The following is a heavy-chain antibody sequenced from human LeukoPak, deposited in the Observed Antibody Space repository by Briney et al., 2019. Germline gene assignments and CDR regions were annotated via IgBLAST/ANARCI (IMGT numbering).Heavy chain of an antibody. CDR2: ISYDGGST. Sequence: GGSLRLSCSASGFTFSNYAMHWVRRAPGKGLEYLSGISYDGGSTYYADSVKGRFTISRDNSKNTLYLQMSSLRVEDTAVYYCVKDDYGAGYWGQGTLVSVSS. V-gene: IGHV3-64D*09. J-gene: IGHJ4*02. CDR1: GFTFSNYA. CDR3: VKDDYGAGY. D-gene: IGHD4-17*01.